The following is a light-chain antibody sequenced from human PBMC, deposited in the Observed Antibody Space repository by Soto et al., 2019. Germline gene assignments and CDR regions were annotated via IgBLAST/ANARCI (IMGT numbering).Light chain of an antibody. Sequence: DIVMTQSPDSLAVSLGERATINCKSSQSVLYSSNNENYLAWYQQKPGKAPKLLIYAASTLQSGVPSRFSGSGSGTDFTLTISSLQPEDFATYYCQQSYSTPWTFGQGTKVDIK. CDR3: QQSYSTPWT. CDR2: AAS. J-gene: IGKJ1*01. V-gene: IGKV4-1*01. CDR1: QSVLYSSNNENY.